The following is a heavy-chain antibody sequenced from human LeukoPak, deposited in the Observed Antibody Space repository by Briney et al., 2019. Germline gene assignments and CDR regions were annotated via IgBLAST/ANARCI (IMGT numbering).Heavy chain of an antibody. CDR2: INHSGST. CDR3: ARLKYYYDSSGYYYNDY. V-gene: IGHV4-34*01. Sequence: PSETLSLTCAVYGGSFSGYYWSWIRQPPGKGLEWIGEINHSGSTNYNPSLKSRVTISVDTSKNQFSLKLSSVTAADTAVYYCARLKYYYDSSGYYYNDYWGQGTPVTVSS. D-gene: IGHD3-22*01. CDR1: GGSFSGYY. J-gene: IGHJ4*02.